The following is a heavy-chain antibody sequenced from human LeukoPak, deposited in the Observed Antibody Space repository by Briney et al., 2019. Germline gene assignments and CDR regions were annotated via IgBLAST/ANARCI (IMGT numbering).Heavy chain of an antibody. Sequence: SQTLSLTCAISGDSVSSNSAAWNWIRQSPSRGLEWLGRTYYRSKWYNDYAVSVKSRITISPDTSKNQFSLQLNSVTPEDTAVYYCARAVVEWVLWFGESSNWFDPWGQGTLVTVSS. CDR1: GDSVSSNSAA. J-gene: IGHJ5*02. CDR2: TYYRSKWYN. D-gene: IGHD3-10*01. V-gene: IGHV6-1*01. CDR3: ARAVVEWVLWFGESSNWFDP.